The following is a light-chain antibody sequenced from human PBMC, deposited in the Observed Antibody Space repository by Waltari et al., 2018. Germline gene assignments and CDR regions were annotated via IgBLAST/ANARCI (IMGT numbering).Light chain of an antibody. Sequence: QAALTPPPSVSGSPGQSVTISCTGTSRDVGSYNRVSWYQQPPGPAPKLMIYEVSYRPSGVPDRFSGSKSGNTASLTISGLQAEDEADYYCSSYTSSNAVVFGGGTNLTVL. CDR2: EVS. CDR1: SRDVGSYNR. J-gene: IGLJ2*01. V-gene: IGLV2-18*02. CDR3: SSYTSSNAVV.